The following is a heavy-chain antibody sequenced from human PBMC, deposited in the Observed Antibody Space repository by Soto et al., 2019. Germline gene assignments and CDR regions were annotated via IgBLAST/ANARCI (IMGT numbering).Heavy chain of an antibody. CDR3: ASVRGYGSGSYYNYYYYYYMDV. CDR1: GGSFRGYY. D-gene: IGHD3-10*01. V-gene: IGHV4-34*01. J-gene: IGHJ6*03. CDR2: INHSGST. Sequence: PSETLSLTCAVYGGSFRGYYWSWIRQPPGKGLEWIGEINHSGSTNYNPSLKSRVTISVDTSKNQFSLKLSSVTAADTAVYYCASVRGYGSGSYYNYYYYYYMDVWGKGTTVTVSS.